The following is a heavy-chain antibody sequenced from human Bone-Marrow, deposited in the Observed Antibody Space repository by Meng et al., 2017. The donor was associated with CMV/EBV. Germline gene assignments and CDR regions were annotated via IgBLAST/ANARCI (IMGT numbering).Heavy chain of an antibody. D-gene: IGHD3-9*01. V-gene: IGHV1-69*02. J-gene: IGHJ3*02. CDR3: ARARYYDILTGYYTDAFDI. CDR2: IIPILDIA. CDR1: GGTFSNCT. Sequence: SVKVSCKASGGTFSNCTISWLRQAPGQGLEWMGRIIPILDIANYAQKFQGRVTITADKSTSTAYMELSSLRSEDTAVYYCARARYYDILTGYYTDAFDIWGQGTMVTV.